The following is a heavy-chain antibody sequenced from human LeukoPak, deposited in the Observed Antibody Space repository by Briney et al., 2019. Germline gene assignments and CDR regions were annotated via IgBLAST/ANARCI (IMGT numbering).Heavy chain of an antibody. Sequence: GGSLRLPCAASGITLTYDWMSWVRQAPGKGLEWVGRIKSKTDGETTDYAAPVKGRFTVSRDDSKNMVALQMNSLKTEDTAVYYCTKERYCASTTCPGAFDLWGQGTMVTVSS. D-gene: IGHD2-2*01. J-gene: IGHJ3*01. CDR2: IKSKTDGETT. CDR3: TKERYCASTTCPGAFDL. CDR1: GITLTYDW. V-gene: IGHV3-15*01.